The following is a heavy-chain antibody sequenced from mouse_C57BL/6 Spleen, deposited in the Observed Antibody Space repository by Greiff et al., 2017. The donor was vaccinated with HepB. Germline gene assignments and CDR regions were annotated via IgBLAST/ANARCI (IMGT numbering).Heavy chain of an antibody. V-gene: IGHV1-18*01. CDR1: GYTFTDYN. D-gene: IGHD2-2*01. CDR2: INPNNGGT. CDR3: ARSLYYGYVYAMDY. J-gene: IGHJ4*01. Sequence: VQLQQSGPELVKPGASVKIPCKASGYTFTDYNMDWVKQSHGKSLEWIGDINPNNGGTIYNQKFKGKATLTVDKSSSTAYMELRSLTSEDTAVYYCARSLYYGYVYAMDYWGQGTSVTVSS.